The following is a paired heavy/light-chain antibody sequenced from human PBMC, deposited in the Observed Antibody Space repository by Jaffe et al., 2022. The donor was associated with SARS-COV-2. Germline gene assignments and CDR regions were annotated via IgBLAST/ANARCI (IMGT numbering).Light chain of an antibody. CDR1: QGISNY. CDR3: QQYNSYPWT. J-gene: IGKJ1*01. Sequence: DIQMTQSPSSLSASVGDRVTITCRASQGISNYLAWFQQKPGKAPKSLIYAASSLQSGVPSKFSGSGSGTDFTLTISSLQPEDFATYYCQQYNSYPWTFGQGTKVEIK. V-gene: IGKV1-16*02. CDR2: AAS.
Heavy chain of an antibody. CDR1: GYTFTSYG. CDR2: ISAYNGNT. CDR3: ASPLPNYDILTGYYPANAFDI. J-gene: IGHJ3*02. V-gene: IGHV1-18*01. Sequence: QVQLVQSGAEVKKPGASVKVSCKASGYTFTSYGISWVRQAPGQGLEWMGWISAYNGNTNYAQKLQGRVTMTTDTSTSTAYMELRSLRSDDTAVYYCASPLPNYDILTGYYPANAFDIWGQGTMVTVSS. D-gene: IGHD3-9*01.